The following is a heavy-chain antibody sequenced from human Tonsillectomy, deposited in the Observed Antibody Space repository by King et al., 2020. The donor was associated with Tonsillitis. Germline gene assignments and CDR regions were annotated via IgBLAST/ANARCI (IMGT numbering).Heavy chain of an antibody. V-gene: IGHV4-4*07. CDR1: GGSLTGGSLSSYY. CDR3: ARGLGITWDNNWFDP. D-gene: IGHD3-16*01. CDR2: INTDGST. J-gene: IGHJ5*02. Sequence: VQLQESGPGLVKPSETLSLTCTVSGGSLTGGSLSSYYWSWIRQPAGKGLEWIGRINTDGSTRYNPSLISRVTMSVDTSNNQFSLKLSAVTAADTAIYYCARGLGITWDNNWFDPWGQGTLVTVSS.